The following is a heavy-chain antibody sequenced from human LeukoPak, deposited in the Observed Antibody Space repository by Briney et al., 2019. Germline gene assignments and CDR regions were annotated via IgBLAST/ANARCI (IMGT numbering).Heavy chain of an antibody. Sequence: PGGSLRLSCAASGFTFDDYAMHWVRQAPGKGLEWVSGISWNSGSIGYADSVKGRFTISRDNAKNSLYLQMNGLRAEDMALYYCAKGQQLVLFGAFDIWGQGTMVTVSS. CDR3: AKGQQLVLFGAFDI. V-gene: IGHV3-9*03. CDR2: ISWNSGSI. CDR1: GFTFDDYA. J-gene: IGHJ3*02. D-gene: IGHD6-13*01.